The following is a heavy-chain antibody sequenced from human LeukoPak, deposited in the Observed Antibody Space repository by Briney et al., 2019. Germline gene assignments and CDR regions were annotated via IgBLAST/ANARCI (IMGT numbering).Heavy chain of an antibody. V-gene: IGHV3-23*01. Sequence: GGSLRLSCEAAGFSFRDYPMGWVRRASGKRLEWVSGISAGADVIFYADPVKGRFTISRDNSKNTLNLQMNSLRAEDTAVYYCARQYDSSGYYYGGAFDIWGQGTMVTVSS. CDR1: GFSFRDYP. D-gene: IGHD3-22*01. J-gene: IGHJ3*02. CDR3: ARQYDSSGYYYGGAFDI. CDR2: ISAGADVI.